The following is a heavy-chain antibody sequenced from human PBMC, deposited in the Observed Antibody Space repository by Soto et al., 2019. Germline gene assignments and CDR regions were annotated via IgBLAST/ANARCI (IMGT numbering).Heavy chain of an antibody. V-gene: IGHV1-69*13. CDR1: GGTFSSYA. CDR3: QTLAVAAYYGMDF. Sequence: SVKVSCKASGGTFSSYAISWVRQAPGQGLEWMGGIIPIFGTANYAQKFQGRVTITADESTSTAHMELSSPRSEDTAVYYCQTLAVAAYYGMDFWAQGTKVTAYS. J-gene: IGHJ6*02. CDR2: IIPIFGTA. D-gene: IGHD2-15*01.